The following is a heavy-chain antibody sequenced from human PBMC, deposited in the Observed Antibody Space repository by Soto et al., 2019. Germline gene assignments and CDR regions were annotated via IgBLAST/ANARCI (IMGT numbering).Heavy chain of an antibody. CDR1: GFTFSSYA. CDR3: ASRSYDFWSGYLDY. CDR2: ISYDGSNK. D-gene: IGHD3-3*01. V-gene: IGHV3-30-3*01. Sequence: LRLSCAASGFTFSSYAMHWVRQAPGKGLEWVAVISYDGSNKYYADSVKGRFTISRDNSKNTLYLQMNSLRAEDTAVYYCASRSYDFWSGYLDYWGQGTLVTVSS. J-gene: IGHJ4*02.